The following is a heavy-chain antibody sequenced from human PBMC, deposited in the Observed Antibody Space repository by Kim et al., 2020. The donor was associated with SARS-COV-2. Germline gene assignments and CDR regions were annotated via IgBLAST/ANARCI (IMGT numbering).Heavy chain of an antibody. CDR3: AARGSSWYYYYYGMDV. D-gene: IGHD6-13*01. CDR2: INHSGST. Sequence: SETLSLTCAVYGGSFSGYYWSWIRQPPGKGLEWIGEINHSGSTNYNPSLKSRVTISVDTSKNQFTLKLSSVTAADTAVYYCAARGSSWYYYYYGMDVWGQGTTVTVSS. V-gene: IGHV4-34*01. J-gene: IGHJ6*02. CDR1: GGSFSGYY.